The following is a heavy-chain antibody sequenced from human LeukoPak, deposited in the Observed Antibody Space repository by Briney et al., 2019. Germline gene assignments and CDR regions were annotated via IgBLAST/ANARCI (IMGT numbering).Heavy chain of an antibody. V-gene: IGHV3-30-3*01. CDR3: ARGRRWLQLYGSDY. CDR1: GFTFSSCA. Sequence: GRSLRLSCAASGFTFSSCAMHWVRQAPGKGLEWVAVISYEGSNKYYADSVKGRFTISRDNSKNTLYLQMNSLRAEDTAVYYCARGRRWLQLYGSDYWGQGTLVTVSS. CDR2: ISYEGSNK. D-gene: IGHD5-24*01. J-gene: IGHJ4*02.